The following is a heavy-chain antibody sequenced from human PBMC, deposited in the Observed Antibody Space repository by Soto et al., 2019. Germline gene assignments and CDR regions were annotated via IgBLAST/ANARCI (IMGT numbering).Heavy chain of an antibody. D-gene: IGHD3-22*01. CDR3: ARGGYFDSSNYLAY. CDR1: GYTFTSYG. CDR2: INPGNGNT. Sequence: ASVKVYCKASGYTFTSYGINWVRQAPGRGLEWMGWINPGNGNTKYSQQFQGRVIIDRDTSASTAYMELSSLRPEDTAVYYYARGGYFDSSNYLAYWGLGTLVTVSS. V-gene: IGHV1-3*01. J-gene: IGHJ4*02.